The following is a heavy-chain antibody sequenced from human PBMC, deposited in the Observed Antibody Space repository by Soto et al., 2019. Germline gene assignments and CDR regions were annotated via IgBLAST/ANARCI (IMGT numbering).Heavy chain of an antibody. D-gene: IGHD1-26*01. J-gene: IGHJ4*02. CDR3: ARVQSGGIVDDY. CDR2: ISSNGGST. V-gene: IGHV3-64*01. CDR1: GFTFSSYA. Sequence: EVQLVESGGGLVQPGGSLRLSCAASGFTFSSYAMHWVRQAPGKGLEYVSAISSNGGSTYYAKSVKGRFTISRDNSKNTLYLQMGSLRAEDMAVYYCARVQSGGIVDDYWGQGTLVTVSS.